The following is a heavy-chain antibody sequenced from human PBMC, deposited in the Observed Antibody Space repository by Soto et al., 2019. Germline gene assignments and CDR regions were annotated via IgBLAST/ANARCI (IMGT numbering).Heavy chain of an antibody. Sequence: SETLSLTCTVSGGSISSYYWSWIRQPPGKGLEWIGYIYYSGSTNYNPSLKSRVTISVDTSKNQFSLKLSSVTAADTAVYYCARQGYDILTGYYNPHYYYGMDVWGQGTTVT. CDR2: IYYSGST. J-gene: IGHJ6*02. CDR3: ARQGYDILTGYYNPHYYYGMDV. CDR1: GGSISSYY. V-gene: IGHV4-59*08. D-gene: IGHD3-9*01.